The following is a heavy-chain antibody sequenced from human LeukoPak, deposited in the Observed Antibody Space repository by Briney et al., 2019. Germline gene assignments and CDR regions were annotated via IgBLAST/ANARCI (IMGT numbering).Heavy chain of an antibody. Sequence: GGSLRLSCAASGFTFGPYSLNWVRQAPGKGLEWVSSISSSSSYIYYADSVKGRFTISRDNAKNSLYLQMNSLRAEDTAVYYCARDYYGSGSYDAFDIWGQGTMVTVSS. V-gene: IGHV3-21*01. CDR2: ISSSSSYI. D-gene: IGHD3-10*01. CDR3: ARDYYGSGSYDAFDI. J-gene: IGHJ3*02. CDR1: GFTFGPYS.